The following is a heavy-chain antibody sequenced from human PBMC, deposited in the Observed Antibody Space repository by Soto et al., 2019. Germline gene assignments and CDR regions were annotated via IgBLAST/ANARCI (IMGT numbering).Heavy chain of an antibody. J-gene: IGHJ4*02. V-gene: IGHV4-39*01. CDR2: IYYSGST. CDR3: ARVNYVFLPGYYLWFDY. D-gene: IGHD3-9*01. CDR1: GGSISSSSYY. Sequence: QLQLQESGPGLVKPSETLSLTCTVSGGSISSSSYYWGWIRQPPGKGLEWIGSIYYSGSTYYNPSLKSRVTISVDTSKNQFSLRLGFVPAEDPAVYYCARVNYVFLPGYYLWFDYWGQGTLVTVSS.